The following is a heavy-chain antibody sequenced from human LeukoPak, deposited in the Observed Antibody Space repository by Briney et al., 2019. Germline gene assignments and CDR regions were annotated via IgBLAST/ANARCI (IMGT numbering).Heavy chain of an antibody. D-gene: IGHD4-11*01. CDR2: ISGGNT. V-gene: IGHV1-18*01. CDR1: GYMITTYS. J-gene: IGHJ4*02. Sequence: ASVKVSCKASGYMITTYSISWLRQAPGQGLEWMGWISGGNTNYAQRFQGRVTMTTDTSTNTAYVELRSLRSDDTAVYFCSRSSGAVKTTVFKAHYFVYWGQRTLVTVSS. CDR3: SRSSGAVKTTVFKAHYFVY.